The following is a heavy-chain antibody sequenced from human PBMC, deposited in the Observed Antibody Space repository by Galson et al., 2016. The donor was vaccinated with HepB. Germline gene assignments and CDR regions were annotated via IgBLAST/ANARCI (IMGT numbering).Heavy chain of an antibody. Sequence: QSGAEVKKPGESLRISCQASGYSFTDYWTTWVRQMPGKGLEWMGRIDPRDSYINYSPPFQGRVTISVDRSISAAYLQWSRLRASDTATYYCARHVHSSSSGADDFWGQGSLVTVSS. D-gene: IGHD3-22*01. CDR2: IDPRDSYI. J-gene: IGHJ4*02. CDR1: GYSFTDYW. V-gene: IGHV5-10-1*01. CDR3: ARHVHSSSSGADDF.